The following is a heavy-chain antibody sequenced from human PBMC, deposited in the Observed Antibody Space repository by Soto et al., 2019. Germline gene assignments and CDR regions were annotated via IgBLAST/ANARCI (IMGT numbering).Heavy chain of an antibody. D-gene: IGHD3-9*01. V-gene: IGHV1-2*04. Sequence: ASVKVSCKASGYTFTGYYMHWVRQAPGQGLEWMGWINTNSGGTNYAQKFQGWVTMTRDTSISTDYKKLSRLRSDDTAVYYCARGASYYDILTGYSRAGAFDIWGQGTMVTVSS. J-gene: IGHJ3*02. CDR2: INTNSGGT. CDR1: GYTFTGYY. CDR3: ARGASYYDILTGYSRAGAFDI.